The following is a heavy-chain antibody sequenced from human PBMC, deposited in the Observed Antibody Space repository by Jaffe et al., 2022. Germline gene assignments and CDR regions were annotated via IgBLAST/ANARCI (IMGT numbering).Heavy chain of an antibody. V-gene: IGHV4-38-2*01. D-gene: IGHD5-18*01. J-gene: IGHJ2*01. CDR1: GYSISSGYY. CDR3: ARRGRGYSFHGYFDL. Sequence: QVQLQESGPGLVKPSETLSLTCAVSGYSISSGYYWGWIRQPPGKGLEWIGSIYHSGSTYYNPSLKSRVTISVDTSKNQFSLKLSSVTAADTAVYYCARRGRGYSFHGYFDLWGRGTLVTVSS. CDR2: IYHSGST.